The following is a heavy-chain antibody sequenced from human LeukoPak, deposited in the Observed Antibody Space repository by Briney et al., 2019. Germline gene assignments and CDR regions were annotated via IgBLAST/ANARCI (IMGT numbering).Heavy chain of an antibody. Sequence: ASVKVSCKASGYTFTGYYMHWVRQAPGQGLEWMGRINPNSGGTNYAQKFQGRVTMTRDTSISTAYMELSRLRSDDTAVYYCARFYYMITFGGVTPGGNWFDPWGQGTLVTVSS. CDR2: INPNSGGT. J-gene: IGHJ5*02. CDR1: GYTFTGYY. CDR3: ARFYYMITFGGVTPGGNWFDP. V-gene: IGHV1-2*06. D-gene: IGHD3-16*01.